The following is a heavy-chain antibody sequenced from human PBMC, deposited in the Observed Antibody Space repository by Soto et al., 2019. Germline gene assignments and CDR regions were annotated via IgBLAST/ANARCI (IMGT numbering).Heavy chain of an antibody. J-gene: IGHJ5*02. Sequence: GGSLRLSCAASGITLSSYGMHWVRQAPGKSLEWVAVIWYDGTNKNYADSVKGRFTISRDNSKNTLYLQMNSLRAEDTAVYYCARDGLNYDILTGYYIVSWFDPWGQGTLVTVSS. D-gene: IGHD3-9*01. CDR1: GITLSSYG. CDR2: IWYDGTNK. CDR3: ARDGLNYDILTGYYIVSWFDP. V-gene: IGHV3-33*01.